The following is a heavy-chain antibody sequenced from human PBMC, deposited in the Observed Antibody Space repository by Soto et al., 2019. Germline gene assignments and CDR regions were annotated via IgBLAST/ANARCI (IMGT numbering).Heavy chain of an antibody. CDR2: IYTSGST. J-gene: IGHJ6*02. Sequence: SEALCLTCSFSGGSISSYYGSWIRQPAGKGLEWIGRIYTSGSTNCNPSLKSRVTMSVDTSKNQFSLKLSSVTAADTAVYYCARDNALGPSYCSSTSCSSSHPYYGMDVWGQGTTVTVSS. V-gene: IGHV4-4*07. CDR1: GGSISSYY. D-gene: IGHD2-2*01. CDR3: ARDNALGPSYCSSTSCSSSHPYYGMDV.